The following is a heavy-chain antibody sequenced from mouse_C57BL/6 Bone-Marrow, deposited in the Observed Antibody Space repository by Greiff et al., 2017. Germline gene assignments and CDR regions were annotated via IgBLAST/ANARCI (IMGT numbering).Heavy chain of an antibody. J-gene: IGHJ3*01. CDR2: IHPSDSDT. CDR1: GYTFTSYW. V-gene: IGHV1-74*01. Sequence: QVQLQQPGAELVKPGASVKVSCKASGYTFTSYWMHWVKQRPGQGLEWIGRIHPSDSDTNYNQKFKGKATLTVDKSSSTAYMQLSRLTSEDAAVYYCAPFYSNYVGFAFWGQGTLVTVSA. D-gene: IGHD2-5*01. CDR3: APFYSNYVGFAF.